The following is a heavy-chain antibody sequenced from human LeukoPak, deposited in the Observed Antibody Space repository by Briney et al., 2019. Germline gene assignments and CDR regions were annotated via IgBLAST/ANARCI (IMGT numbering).Heavy chain of an antibody. V-gene: IGHV4-39*07. D-gene: IGHD3-16*01. Sequence: SETLSLTCTVSGGSISSSSYYWGWIRQPPGKGLEWIGSIYYSGSTYYNPSLKSRLTISIDTSKNQFSLKLSSVTAADTAVYYCARVDYGVFDYWGQGTLVTVSS. J-gene: IGHJ4*02. CDR3: ARVDYGVFDY. CDR1: GGSISSSSYY. CDR2: IYYSGST.